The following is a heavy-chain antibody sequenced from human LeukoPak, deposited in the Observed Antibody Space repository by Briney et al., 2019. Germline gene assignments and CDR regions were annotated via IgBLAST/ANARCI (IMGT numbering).Heavy chain of an antibody. CDR1: GFTFSDYY. J-gene: IGHJ4*02. Sequence: KPGGSLRLSCAASGFTFSDYYMSWIRQAPGKGLEWVSYISSSNTYTNYAGSVKGRFTISRDDAKNSLYLQMNSLRAEDTAVYYCARSRSYYPADYWGQGTPVTVSP. CDR2: ISSSNTYT. CDR3: ARSRSYYPADY. V-gene: IGHV3-11*03. D-gene: IGHD1-26*01.